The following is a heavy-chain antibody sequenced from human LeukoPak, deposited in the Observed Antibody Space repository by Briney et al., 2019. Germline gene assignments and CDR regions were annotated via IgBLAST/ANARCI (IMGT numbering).Heavy chain of an antibody. D-gene: IGHD3-16*02. Sequence: ASVKVSCKASGFTFTGYYMHWVRQAPGQGLEWMGWINPNSGGTNYAQKFQGRVTMTRDTSISTAYMELSRLRSDDTAVYYCARASMITFGGVIVPEYDYFDYWGQGTLVTVSS. CDR1: GFTFTGYY. CDR3: ARASMITFGGVIVPEYDYFDY. CDR2: INPNSGGT. V-gene: IGHV1-2*02. J-gene: IGHJ4*02.